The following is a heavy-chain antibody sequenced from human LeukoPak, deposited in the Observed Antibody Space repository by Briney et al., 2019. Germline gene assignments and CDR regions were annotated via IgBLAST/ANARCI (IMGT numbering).Heavy chain of an antibody. CDR3: ARDCSGGSCLDAFDI. Sequence: KPSETLSLTCAVYGGSFSGYYWSWIRQPPGKGLEWIGEINHSGSTNYNPSPKSRVTISVDTSKNQFSLKLSSVTAADTAVYYCARDCSGGSCLDAFDIWGQGTMVTVSS. J-gene: IGHJ3*02. CDR2: INHSGST. V-gene: IGHV4-34*01. CDR1: GGSFSGYY. D-gene: IGHD2-15*01.